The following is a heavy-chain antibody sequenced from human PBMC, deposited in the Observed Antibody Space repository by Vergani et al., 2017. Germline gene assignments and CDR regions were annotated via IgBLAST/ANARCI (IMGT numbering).Heavy chain of an antibody. D-gene: IGHD2-2*01. CDR3: ARLGSVVVPAARPLDL. CDR1: GYTFSDHH. V-gene: IGHV1-2*02. J-gene: IGHJ4*02. Sequence: VQSGDEVKKPGASVKVSCKTSGYTFSDHHLHWVRQAPGQGLEWVGWININSGATKLAQKFQGRVTMGTDTSISTGYMELSSLRSDDTAVYYCARLGSVVVPAARPLDLWGQGTLITVSS. CDR2: ININSGAT.